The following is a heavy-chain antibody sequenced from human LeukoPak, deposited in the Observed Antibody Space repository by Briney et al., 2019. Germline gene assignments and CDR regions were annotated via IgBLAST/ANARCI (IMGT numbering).Heavy chain of an antibody. D-gene: IGHD5-18*01. CDR1: GFTFSSSW. Sequence: GGSLRLSCVASGFTFSSSWMRWVRQAPGKGREWVANIKQDGSEKYCVDSVKGRFTISRENAKNSVYLQMNSLRAEDTAVYYCAREAGIPPSTQQWPTSVDYWGQGTLVTVSS. J-gene: IGHJ4*02. CDR3: AREAGIPPSTQQWPTSVDY. V-gene: IGHV3-7*05. CDR2: IKQDGSEK.